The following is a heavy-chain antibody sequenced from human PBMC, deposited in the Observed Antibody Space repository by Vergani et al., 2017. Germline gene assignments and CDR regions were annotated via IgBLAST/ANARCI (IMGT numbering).Heavy chain of an antibody. CDR2: ISSSSSYI. Sequence: EVQLVESGGGLVKPGGSLRLSCAASGFTFSSYSMNWVRQAPGKGLEWVSSISSSSSYIYYADSVKGRFTISRDNAKNSLYLQMNSLRAEATAVYYCAREASGIAENFDYWGQGTLVTVSS. J-gene: IGHJ4*02. V-gene: IGHV3-21*01. CDR3: AREASGIAENFDY. CDR1: GFTFSSYS. D-gene: IGHD3-10*01.